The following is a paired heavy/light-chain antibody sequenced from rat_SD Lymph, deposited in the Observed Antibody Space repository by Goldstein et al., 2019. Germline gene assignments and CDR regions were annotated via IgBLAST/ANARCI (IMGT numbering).Heavy chain of an antibody. V-gene: IGHV5-20*01. CDR1: GFTFSDYY. J-gene: IGHJ3*01. D-gene: IGHD1-6*01. CDR3: TAMYTTDYYHHLDWFAY. CDR2: ISYDGGST. Sequence: EVQLVESGGGLVQPGRSLKLSCAASGFTFSDYYMAWVRQAPTKGLEWVASISYDGGSTYYRDSVKGRFTISRDNAKSSLYLQMDSLRSEDTATYYCTAMYTTDYYHHLDWFAYWGQGTLVTVSS.
Light chain of an antibody. CDR1: EDIYSG. J-gene: IGKJ5*01. CDR2: GAS. V-gene: IGKV12S26*01. CDR3: QQGLKYPPT. Sequence: DIQMTQSPASLSASLGETVTIQCQASEDIYSGLAWYQQKPGKSPQLLIYGASSLQDGVPSRFSGSGSGTQYSLKISSMQTEDEGVYFCQQGLKYPPTFGSGTKLEIK.